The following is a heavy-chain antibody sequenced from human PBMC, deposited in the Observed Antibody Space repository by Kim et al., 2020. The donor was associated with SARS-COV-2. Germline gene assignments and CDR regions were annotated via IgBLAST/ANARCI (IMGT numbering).Heavy chain of an antibody. V-gene: IGHV5-51*01. CDR1: GYSFTSYW. CDR2: IYPGDSDT. CDR3: ARQSPDGRERLWGSGSITNVDIVYYYYYMDV. J-gene: IGHJ6*03. Sequence: GESLKISCKGSGYSFTSYWIGWVRQMPGKGLEWMGIIYPGDSDTRYSPSFQGQVTISADKSISTAYLQWSSLKASDTAMYYCARQSPDGRERLWGSGSITNVDIVYYYYYMDVWGKGTTVTVSS. D-gene: IGHD3-10*01.